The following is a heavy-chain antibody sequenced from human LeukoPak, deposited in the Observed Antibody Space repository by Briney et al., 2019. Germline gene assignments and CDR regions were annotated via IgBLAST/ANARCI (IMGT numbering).Heavy chain of an antibody. Sequence: GGSLRLSCAASGFTFSSYWMHWVRQVAGKGLAWVSRINSDGSSTSYADSVKGRFTISRDNAKNTLYLQMNSLRAEDTAVYYCARARGSGYCSGGSCYLVDYYYGMDAWGQGTTVTVSS. D-gene: IGHD2-15*01. V-gene: IGHV3-74*01. J-gene: IGHJ6*02. CDR3: ARARGSGYCSGGSCYLVDYYYGMDA. CDR1: GFTFSSYW. CDR2: INSDGSST.